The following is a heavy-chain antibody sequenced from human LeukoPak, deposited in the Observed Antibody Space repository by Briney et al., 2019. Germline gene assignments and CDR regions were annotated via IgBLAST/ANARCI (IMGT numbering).Heavy chain of an antibody. CDR3: ARTPYGDYQYNWFDP. V-gene: IGHV1-69*06. J-gene: IGHJ5*02. CDR2: IIPIFGTA. D-gene: IGHD4-17*01. Sequence: SVKVSCKASGGTFSSYAISWVRQVPGQGLEWMGGIIPIFGTANYAQKFQGRVTITADKSTSTAYMELSSLRSEDTAVYYCARTPYGDYQYNWFDPWGLGTLVTVSS. CDR1: GGTFSSYA.